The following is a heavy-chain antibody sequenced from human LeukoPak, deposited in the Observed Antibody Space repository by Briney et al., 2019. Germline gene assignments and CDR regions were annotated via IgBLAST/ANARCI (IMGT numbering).Heavy chain of an antibody. V-gene: IGHV3-9*01. J-gene: IGHJ4*02. CDR1: GFSFDDYA. CDR2: ISWNSGSI. D-gene: IGHD3-22*01. CDR3: AKDSLYYYDSSGYYS. Sequence: GRSLSLSCAASGFSFDDYAMHWVRQAPGKGLEWVSGISWNSGSIGYADSVKGRFTIARDNAKNSLYLQINSLRAEDTALYYCAKDSLYYYDSSGYYSWGQGTLVTVSS.